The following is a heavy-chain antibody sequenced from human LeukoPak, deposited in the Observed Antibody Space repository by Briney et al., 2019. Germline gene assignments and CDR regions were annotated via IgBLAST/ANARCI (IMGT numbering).Heavy chain of an antibody. V-gene: IGHV4-61*08. D-gene: IGHD2-15*01. CDR3: ARVGDSDY. CDR2: IYYSGST. Sequence: SETLSLTCAVSGGSISSGGYSWSWIRQPPGKGLEWIGYIYYSGSTNYNPSLKSRVTISVDTSKNQFSLKLSSVTAADTAVYYCARVGDSDYWGQGTLVTVSS. J-gene: IGHJ4*02. CDR1: GGSISSGGYS.